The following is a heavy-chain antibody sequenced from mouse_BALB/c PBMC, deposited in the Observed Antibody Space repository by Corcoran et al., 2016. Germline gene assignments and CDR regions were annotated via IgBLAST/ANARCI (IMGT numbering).Heavy chain of an antibody. D-gene: IGHD1-1*01. CDR3: ARRSTVVATGSFDY. CDR1: GFSLSTSGMG. CDR2: IYWDDDE. J-gene: IGHJ2*01. Sequence: QVTLKESGPGILQPSQTLSLTCSFSGFSLSTSGMGVSWIRQPSGKGLEWLAHIYWDDDERYNPSLKSRLTISKDTSRNQVFLKITSVDTADTATYYCARRSTVVATGSFDYWGQGTTLTVSS. V-gene: IGHV8-12*01.